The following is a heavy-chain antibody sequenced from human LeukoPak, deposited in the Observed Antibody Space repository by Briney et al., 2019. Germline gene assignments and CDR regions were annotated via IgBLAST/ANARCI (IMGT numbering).Heavy chain of an antibody. D-gene: IGHD3-3*01. J-gene: IGHJ4*02. V-gene: IGHV4-34*01. CDR3: ARLVGDFWSGYYPGY. Sequence: SETLSLTCAVYGGSFSGYYWNWIRQPPGKGLEWIGEINHGGSTNYNPSLKSRVTISVDTSKNQFSLKLSSVTAADTAVYYCARLVGDFWSGYYPGYWGQGTLVTVSS. CDR2: INHGGST. CDR1: GGSFSGYY.